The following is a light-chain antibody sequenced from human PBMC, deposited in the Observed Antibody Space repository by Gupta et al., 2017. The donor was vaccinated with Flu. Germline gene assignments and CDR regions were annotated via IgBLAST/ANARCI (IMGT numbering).Light chain of an antibody. V-gene: IGLV2-14*01. CDR3: SSYTSSSTLV. Sequence: QSALTQPASVSGSPGQSITISCTGTSSDVGGFNYVSWHQPHPGKAPKLMIYEVSNRPAGVSNRFSGSKAGNTASLTISGLQAEDEADYYCSSYTSSSTLVFGGGTKLTVL. J-gene: IGLJ2*01. CDR1: SSDVGGFNY. CDR2: EVS.